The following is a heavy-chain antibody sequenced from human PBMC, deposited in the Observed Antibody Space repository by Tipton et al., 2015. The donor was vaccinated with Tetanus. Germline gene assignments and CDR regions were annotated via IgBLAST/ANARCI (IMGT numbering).Heavy chain of an antibody. CDR2: IYHSGNT. D-gene: IGHD6-19*01. Sequence: PGLVKPSGTLSLTCAVSGGSISSSNWWSWVRQPPGKGLEWIGEIYHSGNTNYNPSLKSRVTISVDKSKNQFSLKLSSVTAADTAVYYCARDSSGWYGDFDYWGQGTLVTVSS. V-gene: IGHV4-4*02. CDR3: ARDSSGWYGDFDY. CDR1: GGSISSSNW. J-gene: IGHJ4*02.